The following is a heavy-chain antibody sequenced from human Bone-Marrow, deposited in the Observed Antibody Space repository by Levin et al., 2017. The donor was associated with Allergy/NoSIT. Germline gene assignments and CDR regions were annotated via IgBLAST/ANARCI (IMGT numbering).Heavy chain of an antibody. CDR2: ISAYNGNR. D-gene: IGHD5-24*01. J-gene: IGHJ4*02. CDR3: ARDLGDGYNPWFDY. Sequence: ASVKVSCKASGYMFTSFGISWVRQAPGQGLEWMGWISAYNGNRNYAQKFQDRVTMTTDTSTSTTYMELRSLRFDDTAVYYCARDLGDGYNPWFDYWGQGTLVTVFS. V-gene: IGHV1-18*01. CDR1: GYMFTSFG.